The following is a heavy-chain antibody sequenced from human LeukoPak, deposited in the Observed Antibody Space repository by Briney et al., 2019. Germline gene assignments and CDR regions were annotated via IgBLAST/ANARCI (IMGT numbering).Heavy chain of an antibody. CDR1: GFTFSDYY. Sequence: GGSLRLSCAASGFTFSDYYMSWIPQAPGKGLEGVSYISSSGSTIYYADSVKGRFTISRDNAKNSLYLLMNSLRAEDTAVYYCAVSPDNWFDPWGQGTLVTVSS. CDR3: AVSPDNWFDP. V-gene: IGHV3-11*01. CDR2: ISSSGSTI. J-gene: IGHJ5*02.